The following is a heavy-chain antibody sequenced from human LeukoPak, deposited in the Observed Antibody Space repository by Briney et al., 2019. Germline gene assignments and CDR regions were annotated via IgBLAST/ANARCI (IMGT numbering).Heavy chain of an antibody. Sequence: PSETLSLTCSVSGDSVTSGGYYWTWIRQHPGKGLEWIGYVYYTGVTYYSPSLQSRVTISVDTSKNQLSLKLSAVTAADTAVYYCASSCSGGSCYGTWGQGTLVTVSS. D-gene: IGHD2-15*01. V-gene: IGHV4-31*03. CDR1: GDSVTSGGYY. CDR3: ASSCSGGSCYGT. J-gene: IGHJ5*02. CDR2: VYYTGVT.